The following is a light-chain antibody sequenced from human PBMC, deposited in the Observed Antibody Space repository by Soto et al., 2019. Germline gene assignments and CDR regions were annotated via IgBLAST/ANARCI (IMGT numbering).Light chain of an antibody. J-gene: IGKJ3*01. V-gene: IGKV3-15*01. CDR2: YAS. CDR3: QQYSNWPPT. Sequence: EVVMTQSPATLSVSPGERATLSCRASQNVHSNIAWYQQKPGQAPSLLISYASTRATGIPARFSGSGSGTECTLTISSLQSEDFGVYYCQQYSNWPPTFGPGTKVEIK. CDR1: QNVHSN.